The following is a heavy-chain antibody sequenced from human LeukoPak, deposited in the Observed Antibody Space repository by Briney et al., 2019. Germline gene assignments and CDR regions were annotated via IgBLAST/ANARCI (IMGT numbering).Heavy chain of an antibody. V-gene: IGHV3-30*02. CDR3: AREGSYLNTGASYYLHWFDP. D-gene: IGHD2-8*02. J-gene: IGHJ5*02. Sequence: GGSLRLSCAASGFTFSSYGMHWVRQAPGKGLEWVAFIRYDGTNKYYADSVKGRFTISRDNAKNTLYLQMNSLRAEDTAIYYCAREGSYLNTGASYYLHWFDPWGQGTLVTVSS. CDR2: IRYDGTNK. CDR1: GFTFSSYG.